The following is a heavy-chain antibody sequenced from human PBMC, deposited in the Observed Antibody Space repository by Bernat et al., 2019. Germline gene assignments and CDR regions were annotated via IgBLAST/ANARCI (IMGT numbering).Heavy chain of an antibody. Sequence: EVQLVESGGGVVRPGGSLRLSCAASGFTFDDYGMSWVRQAPGKGLEWVSGINWNGGNKGYADSVKGGFTISRDKAKNSLYLQMNSLRAEDTALYYCARGAEYYGSGGHYYFDYWGQGTLVTVSS. V-gene: IGHV3-20*04. CDR1: GFTFDDYG. J-gene: IGHJ4*02. CDR2: INWNGGNK. D-gene: IGHD3-10*01. CDR3: ARGAEYYGSGGHYYFDY.